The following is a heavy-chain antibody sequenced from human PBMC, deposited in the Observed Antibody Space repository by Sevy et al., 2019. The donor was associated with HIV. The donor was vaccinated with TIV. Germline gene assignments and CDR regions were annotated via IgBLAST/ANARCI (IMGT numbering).Heavy chain of an antibody. V-gene: IGHV3-33*01. Sequence: GGSLRLSCAASGFTFSSYGMHWVRQAPGKGLEWVAVIWYDGSNKYYADSVKGRFTISRDNSKNTLYLQMNSLRAEDTAVHYCAREGKAAAAPYYYYGMDVWGQGTTVTVSS. CDR3: AREGKAAAAPYYYYGMDV. CDR2: IWYDGSNK. D-gene: IGHD6-13*01. J-gene: IGHJ6*02. CDR1: GFTFSSYG.